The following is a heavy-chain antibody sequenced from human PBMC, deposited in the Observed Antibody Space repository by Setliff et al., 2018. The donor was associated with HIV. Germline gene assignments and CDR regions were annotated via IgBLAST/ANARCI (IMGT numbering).Heavy chain of an antibody. V-gene: IGHV4-31*02. CDR3: ARDRSDYYNLPGYFDH. CDR1: GGSISSGTYY. CDR2: IYYSGST. D-gene: IGHD3-3*01. Sequence: PSETLSLTCTVSGGSISSGTYYWSWIRQHPGRGLEWIGYIYYSGSTYYNPSLKSRVTISVDTSRNQFSLKPSSVTAADTAVYYCARDRSDYYNLPGYFDHWGQGTPVTVSS. J-gene: IGHJ4*02.